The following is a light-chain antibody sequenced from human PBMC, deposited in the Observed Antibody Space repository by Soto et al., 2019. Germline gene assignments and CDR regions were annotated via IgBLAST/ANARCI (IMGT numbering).Light chain of an antibody. CDR3: QKYNSALT. CDR2: AAS. V-gene: IGKV1-27*01. Sequence: DIQMTQSPSSLSASVGDRVAITCQASQGISNYLAWYQQKPGKVPKLLIYAASTLQSGVPSRFSGSGSGTDFTLNISSLQPEDVATYYCQKYNSALTFGGGTKVEIK. CDR1: QGISNY. J-gene: IGKJ4*01.